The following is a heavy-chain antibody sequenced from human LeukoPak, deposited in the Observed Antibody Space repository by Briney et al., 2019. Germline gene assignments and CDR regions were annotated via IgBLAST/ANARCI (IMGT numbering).Heavy chain of an antibody. V-gene: IGHV3-23*01. CDR3: AKNEGWEIHQYHMDV. CDR1: GFPFSSYA. Sequence: GGSLRLSCAASGFPFSSYAMSWVRQAPGKGLEWISTLHDDGVATYFADALKGRFTISRDNTKNTLFLQMNSLRVDDTAVYYCAKNEGWEIHQYHMDVWGTGTTVIVSS. CDR2: LHDDGVAT. D-gene: IGHD1-26*01. J-gene: IGHJ6*03.